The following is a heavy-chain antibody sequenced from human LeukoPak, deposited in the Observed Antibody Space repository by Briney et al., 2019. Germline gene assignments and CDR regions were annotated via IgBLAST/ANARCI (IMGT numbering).Heavy chain of an antibody. CDR2: ISYDGSNK. CDR1: GFTFSSYA. V-gene: IGHV3-30-3*01. J-gene: IGHJ4*02. Sequence: PGGSLRLSCAASGFTFSSYAMHWVRQAPGKGLEWVAVISYDGSNKYYADSVKGRFTISRDNSKNTLYLQMNSLRAEDTAVYYCAKDGARTAMVLGYFDYWGQGTLVTVSS. CDR3: AKDGARTAMVLGYFDY. D-gene: IGHD5-18*01.